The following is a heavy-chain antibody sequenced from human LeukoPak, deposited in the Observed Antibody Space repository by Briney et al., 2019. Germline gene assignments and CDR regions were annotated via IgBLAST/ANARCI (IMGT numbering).Heavy chain of an antibody. CDR2: IYTSGST. Sequence: PSETLSLTCTVSGGSISSGSYYWSWIRQPAGKGLEWIGRIYTSGSTNYSPSLKSRVTISVDTSKNQFSLKLSSVTAADTAVYYCARAGRNWFDPWGQGTLVTVSS. CDR3: ARAGRNWFDP. V-gene: IGHV4-61*02. J-gene: IGHJ5*02. CDR1: GGSISSGSYY.